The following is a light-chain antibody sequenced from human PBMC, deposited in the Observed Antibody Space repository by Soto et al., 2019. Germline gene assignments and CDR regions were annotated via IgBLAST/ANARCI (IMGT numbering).Light chain of an antibody. Sequence: NFTKSPTYLSAAVGGRLHLTCLASQGISSYLAWYQQKPGKAPKLLIYAASTLQSGVPSRFSGSGSGTDFTLTISCLQSEDFATYYSPQYSSYPPTFGQGTKA. CDR3: PQYSSYPPT. CDR1: QGISSY. J-gene: IGKJ1*01. CDR2: AAS. V-gene: IGKV1-9*01.